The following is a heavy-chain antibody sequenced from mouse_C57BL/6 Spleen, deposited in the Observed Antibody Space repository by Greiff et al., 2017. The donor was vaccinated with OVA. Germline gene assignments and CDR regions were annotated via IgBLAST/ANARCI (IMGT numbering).Heavy chain of an antibody. CDR3: ARIYGNYFDY. D-gene: IGHD2-1*01. J-gene: IGHJ2*01. V-gene: IGHV1-82*01. CDR1: GYAFSSSW. CDR2: IYPGDGDT. Sequence: EQLQQSGPELVKPGASVKISCKASGYAFSSSWMNWVKQRPGKGLEWIGRIYPGDGDTNYNGKFKGKATLTADKSSSTAYMQLSSLTSEDSAVYFCARIYGNYFDYWGQGTTLTVSS.